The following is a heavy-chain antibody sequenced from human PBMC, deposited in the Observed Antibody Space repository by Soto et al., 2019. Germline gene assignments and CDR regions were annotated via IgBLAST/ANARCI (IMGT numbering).Heavy chain of an antibody. CDR1: GYSFTSYW. J-gene: IGHJ5*02. CDR3: ARNLAAAANWFDP. Sequence: GESLKISCKGSGYSFTSYWISWVRQMPGKGLEWMGRIDPSDSYTNYSPSFQGHVTISADKSISTAYLQWSSLKASDTAMYYCARNLAAAANWFDPWGQGTLVTVSS. V-gene: IGHV5-10-1*01. D-gene: IGHD6-13*01. CDR2: IDPSDSYT.